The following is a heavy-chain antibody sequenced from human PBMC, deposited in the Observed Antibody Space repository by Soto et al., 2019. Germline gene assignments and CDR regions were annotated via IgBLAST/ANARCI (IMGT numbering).Heavy chain of an antibody. D-gene: IGHD5-12*01. CDR1: GFTFGSYA. Sequence: EVQLLESGGGLVQPGGSLRLSCAVSGFTFGSYAMSWVRQAPGKGLEWVSGIGGSGGSTYYADSVKGRFTSSRDNSKNTLYLQRNSLRVEDTAVYYCAKAKYSGYDISLNFDYWGQGTLATVSS. CDR3: AKAKYSGYDISLNFDY. V-gene: IGHV3-23*01. J-gene: IGHJ4*02. CDR2: IGGSGGST.